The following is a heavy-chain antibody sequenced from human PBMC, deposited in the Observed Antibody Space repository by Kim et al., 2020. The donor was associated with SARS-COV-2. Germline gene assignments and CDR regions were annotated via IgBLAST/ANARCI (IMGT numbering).Heavy chain of an antibody. J-gene: IGHJ6*02. CDR3: ARGLVTRGLFYYYGMDV. CDR2: TNHSGST. Sequence: SETLSLTCAVYGGSFSGYYGSWIRQPPGKGLEWIGETNHSGSTNYNPSLKSRVTISVDTSKNQFSLKLSSVTAADTAVYYCARGLVTRGLFYYYGMDVWGQETTVTVSS. CDR1: GGSFSGYY. D-gene: IGHD2-21*02. V-gene: IGHV4-34*01.